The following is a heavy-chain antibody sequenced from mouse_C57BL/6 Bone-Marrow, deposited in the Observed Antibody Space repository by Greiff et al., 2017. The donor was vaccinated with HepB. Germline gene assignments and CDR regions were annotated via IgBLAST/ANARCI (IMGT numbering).Heavy chain of an antibody. CDR2: IYPGDGDT. V-gene: IGHV1-82*01. Sequence: VQLQQSGPELVKPGASVKISCKASGYAFSSSWMNWVKQRPGKGLEWIGRIYPGDGDTNYNGKFKGKATLTADKSSSTAYMQLSSLTSEDSAVYFCAKERRNYYGSSPFAYWGQGTLVTVSA. J-gene: IGHJ3*01. CDR3: AKERRNYYGSSPFAY. CDR1: GYAFSSSW. D-gene: IGHD1-1*01.